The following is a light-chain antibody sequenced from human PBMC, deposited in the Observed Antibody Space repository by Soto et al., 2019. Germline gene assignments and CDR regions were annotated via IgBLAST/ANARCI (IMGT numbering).Light chain of an antibody. CDR2: GAS. J-gene: IGKJ1*01. CDR1: QTVSSSS. Sequence: EIVLTQSPGTLSLYPGERATLSCRASQTVSSSSLAWYQQKPGQAPRLLIFGASTRAAGFPDRFSGSGSGTDFTLTISRLEPEDFAVYYCQQYGSSPRTFGQGTKVEIK. CDR3: QQYGSSPRT. V-gene: IGKV3-20*01.